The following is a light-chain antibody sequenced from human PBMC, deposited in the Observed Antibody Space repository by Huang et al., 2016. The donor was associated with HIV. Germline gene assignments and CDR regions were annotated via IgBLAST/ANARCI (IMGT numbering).Light chain of an antibody. Sequence: EIVLTQSPATLSVSPGERVTLSCRASQSIRSNLAWFQQKPGQAPRLLIYDGSTRATGVPARFSGRASGTPFTLTISSLQSEDLAVYFCHQYNKWHSFGQGTKLDI. J-gene: IGKJ2*01. V-gene: IGKV3-15*01. CDR3: HQYNKWHS. CDR1: QSIRSN. CDR2: DGS.